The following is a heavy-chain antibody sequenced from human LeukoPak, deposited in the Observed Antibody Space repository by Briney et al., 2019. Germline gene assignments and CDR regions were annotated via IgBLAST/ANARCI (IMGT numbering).Heavy chain of an antibody. CDR2: IWYDGSNK. Sequence: GGSLRLSCAASGFTFSSYGMHWVRQAPGKRLEWVAVIWYDGSNKYYADSVKGRFTISRDNSKNTLNLQMNRLRAEDSAVYYCAKSRSLEYSSSSDFWGQGTLVTVSS. D-gene: IGHD6-6*01. J-gene: IGHJ4*02. CDR3: AKSRSLEYSSSSDF. CDR1: GFTFSSYG. V-gene: IGHV3-33*06.